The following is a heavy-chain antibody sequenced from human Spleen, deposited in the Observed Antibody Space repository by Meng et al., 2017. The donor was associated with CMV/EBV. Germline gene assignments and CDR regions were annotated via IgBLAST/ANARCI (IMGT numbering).Heavy chain of an antibody. V-gene: IGHV3-73*01. CDR3: TRLWSTGGFDP. CDR2: IRTGPNSYAA. D-gene: IGHD2-2*01. CDR1: GYIFSGAA. Sequence: GRSLRLSCAASGYIFSGAAIHWVRQAPGKGLEWVGRIRTGPNSYAAEYGASVKGRFTISRDDSKKTAYLQRNSLKTEDTAVYYCTRLWSTGGFDPWGQGTLVTVSS. J-gene: IGHJ5*02.